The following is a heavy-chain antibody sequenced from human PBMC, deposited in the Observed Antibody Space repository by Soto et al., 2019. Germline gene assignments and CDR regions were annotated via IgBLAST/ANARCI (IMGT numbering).Heavy chain of an antibody. D-gene: IGHD3-10*01. Sequence: LRLSCMASGFPSSTYGFSTYAMTWVRQPPGKGLEWVSVITGSGSHSYYADSVKGRFTISRDNSRNTLFLRMDSLRADDTAVYFWAKGTSSEFLLSFDDWGHGTLVTVSS. CDR2: ITGSGSHS. CDR1: GFPSSTYGFSTYA. CDR3: AKGTSSEFLLSFDD. V-gene: IGHV3-23*01. J-gene: IGHJ4*01.